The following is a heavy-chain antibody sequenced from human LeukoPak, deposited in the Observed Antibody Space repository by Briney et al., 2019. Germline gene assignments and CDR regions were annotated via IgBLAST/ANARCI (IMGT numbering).Heavy chain of an antibody. CDR3: ARDSITMVRGVRPLDY. J-gene: IGHJ4*02. CDR1: GFTFSSYA. D-gene: IGHD3-10*01. CDR2: ISYDGSNK. Sequence: GGSLRLSCAASGFTFSSYAMHWVRQAPGKGLEWVAVISYDGSNKYYADSVKGRFTISRDNSKNTLYLQMNSLRAEDTAVYYCARDSITMVRGVRPLDYWGQGTLVTVSS. V-gene: IGHV3-30*04.